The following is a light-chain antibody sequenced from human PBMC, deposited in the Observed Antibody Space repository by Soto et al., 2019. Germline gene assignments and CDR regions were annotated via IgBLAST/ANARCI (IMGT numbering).Light chain of an antibody. CDR2: FAS. V-gene: IGKV1-6*02. J-gene: IGKJ1*01. CDR3: LQDYNYPPT. CDR1: QAIRND. Sequence: AIQMTQSPSSLSASVGDRVTITCRASQAIRNDLGWYQQKPGKAPKLLIYFASTLQSGVPSRFSGSGSGTDLTLTISSLQPEDFATYYCLQDYNYPPTFGQGTKVDIK.